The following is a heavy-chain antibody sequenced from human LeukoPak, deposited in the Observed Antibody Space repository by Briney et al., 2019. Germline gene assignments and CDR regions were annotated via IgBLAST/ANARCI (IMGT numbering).Heavy chain of an antibody. CDR2: IKSKTDGGTT. CDR1: GFTFSNYA. D-gene: IGHD2-2*01. Sequence: GGSLRLSCAASGFTFSNYAMTWVRQAPGKGLEWVGRIKSKTDGGTTDYAAPVKGRFTISRDDSKNTLYLQMNSLKTEDTAVYYCTTDLRALYCSSTSCSAYWGQGTLVTVSS. CDR3: TTDLRALYCSSTSCSAY. V-gene: IGHV3-15*01. J-gene: IGHJ4*02.